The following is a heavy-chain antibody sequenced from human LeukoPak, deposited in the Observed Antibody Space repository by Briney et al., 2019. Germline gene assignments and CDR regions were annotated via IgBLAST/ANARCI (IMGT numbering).Heavy chain of an antibody. CDR2: IKQDGSEK. CDR1: GFTFSSYW. CDR3: ASERYSSSCFDY. V-gene: IGHV3-7*01. Sequence: GGSLRLSCAASGFTFSSYWMSWVRQAPGKGLEWVANIKQDGSEKYYVDSVKGRFTISRDNAKNSLYLQMNSPRAEDTAVYYCASERYSSSCFDYWAREPWSPSPQ. J-gene: IGHJ4*02. D-gene: IGHD6-13*01.